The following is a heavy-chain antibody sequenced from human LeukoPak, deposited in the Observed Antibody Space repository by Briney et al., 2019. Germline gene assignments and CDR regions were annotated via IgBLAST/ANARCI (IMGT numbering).Heavy chain of an antibody. V-gene: IGHV3-74*01. D-gene: IGHD5-18*01. Sequence: GGSLRLSCAASGFTFNKYWMHWVRQAPGKGLVWVSRIYIDGTGIVYAGSVKGRFIISRDNAKNTLYLQMNSLRVEDTAVYYCARAPPSNGYSYHFDIWGQGTMVTVSS. CDR1: GFTFNKYW. CDR2: IYIDGTGI. J-gene: IGHJ3*02. CDR3: ARAPPSNGYSYHFDI.